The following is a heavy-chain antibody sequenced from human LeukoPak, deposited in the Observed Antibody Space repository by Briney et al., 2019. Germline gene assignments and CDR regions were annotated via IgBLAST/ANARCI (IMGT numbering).Heavy chain of an antibody. CDR2: VYYSGST. V-gene: IGHV4-59*08. J-gene: IGHJ5*01. CDR3: ASSPRLTTSWFLFAS. Sequence: PSETLSLTCSVSGDSFSNYYWTWIRQPPGKGLEWIGYVYYSGSTNYNPSLKTRLHLSEDTSKNRFSLKLSSVTAADTAVYYCASSPRLTTSWFLFASWGHGTLVTVSS. CDR1: GDSFSNYY. D-gene: IGHD2-2*01.